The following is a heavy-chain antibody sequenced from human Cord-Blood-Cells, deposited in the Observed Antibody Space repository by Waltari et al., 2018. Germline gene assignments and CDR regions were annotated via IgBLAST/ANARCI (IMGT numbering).Heavy chain of an antibody. CDR1: GFSLSNARMG. Sequence: TETLTLTCTVSGFSLSNARMGVSWIRQPPGKALEWLAHIFSNDEKSYSTSLKSRLTISKDTSKSQVVLTMTNMDPVDTATYYCARTFLGYCSSTSCPRGYYYYGMDVWGQGTTVTVSS. V-gene: IGHV2-26*01. D-gene: IGHD2-2*01. CDR2: IFSNDEK. J-gene: IGHJ6*02. CDR3: ARTFLGYCSSTSCPRGYYYYGMDV.